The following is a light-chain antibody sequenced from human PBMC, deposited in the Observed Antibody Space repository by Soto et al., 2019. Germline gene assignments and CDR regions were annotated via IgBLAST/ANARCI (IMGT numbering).Light chain of an antibody. CDR1: QGISSY. V-gene: IGKV1-9*01. CDR3: QQYGSSPRT. J-gene: IGKJ1*01. CDR2: GAS. Sequence: DIQMTQSPTSLSASVGDRVTITCRASQGISSYLAWYQQKPGKAPKLLIYGASTLQSGVPSRFSGSGSGTDFTLTISRLEPEDFAVYYCQQYGSSPRTFGQGTKVDIK.